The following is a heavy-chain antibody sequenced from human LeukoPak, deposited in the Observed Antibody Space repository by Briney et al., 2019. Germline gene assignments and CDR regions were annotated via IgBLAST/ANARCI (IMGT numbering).Heavy chain of an antibody. CDR1: GFTFSSYA. J-gene: IGHJ6*02. CDR3: ARLKGIAAAGTSVVKYYYYYGMDV. CDR2: IYYSGST. Sequence: GSLRLSCAASGFTFSSYAMSWIRQPPGKGLEWIGYIYYSGSTNYNPSLKSRVTISVDTSKNQFSLKLSSVTAADTAVYYCARLKGIAAAGTSVVKYYYYYGMDVWGQGTTVTVSS. D-gene: IGHD6-13*01. V-gene: IGHV4-59*08.